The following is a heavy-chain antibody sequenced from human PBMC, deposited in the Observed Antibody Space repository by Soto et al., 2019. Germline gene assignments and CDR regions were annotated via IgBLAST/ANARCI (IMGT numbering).Heavy chain of an antibody. CDR2: IYYSGST. V-gene: IGHV4-59*01. D-gene: IGHD3-16*01. J-gene: IGHJ6*02. Sequence: SETLSLTCSVSGGSMSGYHWSWIRQSPGRGLEWIGYIYYSGSTTYNPSLKSRVTISVDTSKNRFSLRLRSVTPAGTAVYYCARQRGNYFYYGMDVWGQGTTVTVSS. CDR1: GGSMSGYH. CDR3: ARQRGNYFYYGMDV.